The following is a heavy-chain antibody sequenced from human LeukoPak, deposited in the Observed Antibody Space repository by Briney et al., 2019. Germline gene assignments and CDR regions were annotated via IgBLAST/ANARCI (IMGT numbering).Heavy chain of an antibody. CDR1: GGSISSYY. Sequence: SETLSLTCTVSGGSISSYYWSWIRQPPGKGLEWIGYIYYSGSTNYNPSLKSRVTISVDTSKNQFSLKLSSVTAADTAVYYCARDTGYYDFWSGYYTSNTPYYYYGMDVWGQGTTVTVSS. J-gene: IGHJ6*02. CDR2: IYYSGST. V-gene: IGHV4-59*01. D-gene: IGHD3-3*01. CDR3: ARDTGYYDFWSGYYTSNTPYYYYGMDV.